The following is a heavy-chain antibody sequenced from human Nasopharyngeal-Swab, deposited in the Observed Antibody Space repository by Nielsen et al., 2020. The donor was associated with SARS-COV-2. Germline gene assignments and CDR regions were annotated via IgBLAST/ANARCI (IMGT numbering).Heavy chain of an antibody. D-gene: IGHD3-22*01. CDR3: ARDYYDSSAD. CDR1: GFTFSSYA. CDR2: ISGSGGST. Sequence: GESLKISCAASGFTFSSYAMSWVRQAPGKGLEWVSAISGSGGSTYYADSVKGRFTISRDNAKNSVYLQMSSLRAEDTAVYYCARDYYDSSADWGQGTLVTVSS. V-gene: IGHV3-23*01. J-gene: IGHJ4*02.